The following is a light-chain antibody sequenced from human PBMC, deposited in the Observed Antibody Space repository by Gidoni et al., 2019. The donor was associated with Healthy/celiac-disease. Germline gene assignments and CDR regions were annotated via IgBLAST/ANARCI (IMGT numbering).Light chain of an antibody. CDR2: DAS. CDR3: QQRSNWPPYT. V-gene: IGKV3-11*01. Sequence: ELVLTQSPATLSLSPGERATLSCRASQSVRSYLAWYQQKPGQAPRLLIYDASNRATGIPARFSGSGFGTDFTLTISSLEPEDFAVYYCQQRSNWPPYTFGQGTKLEIK. CDR1: QSVRSY. J-gene: IGKJ2*01.